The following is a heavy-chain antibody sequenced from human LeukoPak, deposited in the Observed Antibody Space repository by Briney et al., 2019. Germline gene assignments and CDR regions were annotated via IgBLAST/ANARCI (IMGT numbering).Heavy chain of an antibody. CDR1: GYTFTGYY. Sequence: ASVKVSCTASGYTFTGYYMHWVRQAPGQGLEWMGWINPNSGGTNYAQKFQGRVTMARDTSISTAYMELSRLRSDDTAVYYCARPLYDSSGYYYVAAFDIWGQGTMVTVSS. V-gene: IGHV1-2*02. J-gene: IGHJ3*02. D-gene: IGHD3-22*01. CDR3: ARPLYDSSGYYYVAAFDI. CDR2: INPNSGGT.